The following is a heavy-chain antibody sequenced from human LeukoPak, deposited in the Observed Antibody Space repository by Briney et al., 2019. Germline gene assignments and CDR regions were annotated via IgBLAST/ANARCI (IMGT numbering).Heavy chain of an antibody. J-gene: IGHJ4*02. CDR1: GGSISSYY. CDR3: ARGARIQSWLDYIDY. V-gene: IGHV4-4*07. CDR2: IYTRGST. Sequence: SETLSLTCTVSGGSISSYYWSWIRQPAGKGLEWIGRIYTRGSTNYNPSLKSRVTMSVDTSKNQFSLKLSSVTAADTAVYYCARGARIQSWLDYIDYWGQGTLVTVSS. D-gene: IGHD5-18*01.